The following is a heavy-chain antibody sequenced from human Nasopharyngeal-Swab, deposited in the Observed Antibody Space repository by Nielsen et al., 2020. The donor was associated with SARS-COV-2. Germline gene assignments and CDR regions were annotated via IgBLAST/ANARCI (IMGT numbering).Heavy chain of an antibody. J-gene: IGHJ6*02. CDR3: ARDPPATWYGMDV. CDR1: GFTFSSYG. V-gene: IGHV3-33*01. Sequence: GGSLRLSCAASGFTFSSYGMHWVRQAPGKGLEWVAVIWYDGSNKYYADSVKGRFTISRDNSKNTLYLQMNSLGAEDTAVYYCARDPPATWYGMDVWGQGTTVTVSS. CDR2: IWYDGSNK.